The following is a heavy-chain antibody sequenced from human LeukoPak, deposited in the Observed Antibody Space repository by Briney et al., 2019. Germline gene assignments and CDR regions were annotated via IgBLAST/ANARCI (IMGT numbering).Heavy chain of an antibody. V-gene: IGHV3-48*03. J-gene: IGHJ4*02. CDR2: ISSRSNTV. Sequence: GGSLRLSCAASGFTFSSYEMNWVRQAPGKGLEWVSYISSRSNTVYYADSVKGRFTISRDNAKNSLFLQMNSLRAEDTAVYYCVRAGYNFDFWGQGSLVTVSS. D-gene: IGHD5-18*01. CDR3: VRAGYNFDF. CDR1: GFTFSSYE.